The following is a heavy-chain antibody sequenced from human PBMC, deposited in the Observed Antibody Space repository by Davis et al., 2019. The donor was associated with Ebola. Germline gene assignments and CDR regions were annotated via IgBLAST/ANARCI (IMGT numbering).Heavy chain of an antibody. CDR1: GFIVSSYS. Sequence: PGGSLRLSCAASGFIVSSYSMSWVRQAPGKGLDWVSSISSGSSYIYYADSVKGRFTISRDNAKNSLSLQMNSLRAEDTAVYYCARVPYDILTGYHLGVYYYGVDVWGLGTLVTVSS. CDR3: ARVPYDILTGYHLGVYYYGVDV. D-gene: IGHD3-9*01. J-gene: IGHJ6*02. CDR2: ISSGSSYI. V-gene: IGHV3-21*01.